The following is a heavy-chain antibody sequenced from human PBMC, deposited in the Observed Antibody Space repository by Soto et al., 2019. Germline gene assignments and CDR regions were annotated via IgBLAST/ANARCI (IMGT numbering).Heavy chain of an antibody. CDR3: AREVIEFWSGYYIFSGRDV. Sequence: SETLSLTCTVSGGSISSGGYYWSWIRQHPGKGLEWIGYIYYSGSTYYNPSLKSRVTISVDTSKNQFSLKLSSVTAADTAVYYCAREVIEFWSGYYIFSGRDVWGQGTTVTVAS. V-gene: IGHV4-31*03. D-gene: IGHD3-3*01. J-gene: IGHJ6*02. CDR1: GGSISSGGYY. CDR2: IYYSGST.